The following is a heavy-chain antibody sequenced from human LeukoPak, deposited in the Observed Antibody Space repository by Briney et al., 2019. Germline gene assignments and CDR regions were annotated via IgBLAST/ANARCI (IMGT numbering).Heavy chain of an antibody. CDR2: IIPIFGTA. D-gene: IGHD3-10*01. V-gene: IGHV1-69*05. CDR3: ARDRYTYYYGSGSYNAFDI. CDR1: GGTFSSYA. J-gene: IGHJ3*02. Sequence: VASVKVSCKASGGTFSSYAISWVRQAPGQGLEWMGGIIPIFGTANYAQKFQGRVTITTDESTSTAYMELSSLRSEDTAVYYCARDRYTYYYGSGSYNAFDIWGQGTMVTVSS.